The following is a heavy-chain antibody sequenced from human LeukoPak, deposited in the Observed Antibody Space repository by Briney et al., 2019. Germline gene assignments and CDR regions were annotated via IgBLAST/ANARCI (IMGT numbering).Heavy chain of an antibody. CDR2: ISTMSNYI. J-gene: IGHJ4*02. CDR3: AKDRSPWFGERNFDY. V-gene: IGHV3-21*04. D-gene: IGHD3-10*01. Sequence: GGSLRLSCAASGFDFSTYAINWVRQAPGKGLEWVSSISTMSNYIFYGDSVKGRFTISRDNSKNTLYLQMNSLRAEDTAVYYCAKDRSPWFGERNFDYWGQGTLVTVSS. CDR1: GFDFSTYA.